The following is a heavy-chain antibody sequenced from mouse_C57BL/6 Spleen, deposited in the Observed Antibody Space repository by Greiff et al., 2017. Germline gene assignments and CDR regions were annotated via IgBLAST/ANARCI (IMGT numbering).Heavy chain of an antibody. D-gene: IGHD3-2*02. CDR2: IHPNIGST. CDR1: GYTFTSYW. CDR3: ARDSSGGFYAMGY. Sequence: VQLQQSGAELVKPGASVKLSCKASGYTFTSYWMHWVKQRPGQGLEWIGMIHPNIGSTNYNEKFKSKATLTVDKSSSTAYMQLSSLTSEDSAVYYCARDSSGGFYAMGYWGQGTSVTVSS. V-gene: IGHV1-64*01. J-gene: IGHJ4*01.